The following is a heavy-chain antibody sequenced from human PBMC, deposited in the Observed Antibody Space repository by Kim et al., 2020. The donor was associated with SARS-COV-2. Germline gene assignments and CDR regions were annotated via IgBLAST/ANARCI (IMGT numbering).Heavy chain of an antibody. CDR3: ARSRQEWLVLKLTYYFDY. CDR1: GFTFSSYW. Sequence: GGSLRLSCAASGFTFSSYWMSWVRQAPGKGLEWVANIKQDGSEKYYVDSVKGRFTISRDNAKNSLYLQMNSLRAEDTAVYYCARSRQEWLVLKLTYYFDYWGQGTLVTVSS. V-gene: IGHV3-7*03. CDR2: IKQDGSEK. J-gene: IGHJ4*02. D-gene: IGHD6-19*01.